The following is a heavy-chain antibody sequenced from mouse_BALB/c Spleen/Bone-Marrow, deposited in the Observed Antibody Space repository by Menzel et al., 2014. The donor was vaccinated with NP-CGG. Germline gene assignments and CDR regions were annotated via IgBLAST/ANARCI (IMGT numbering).Heavy chain of an antibody. CDR3: ARDGNFAMDY. CDR2: INDGGSYT. D-gene: IGHD2-1*01. V-gene: IGHV5-4*02. J-gene: IGHJ4*01. CDR1: GFTFSDYY. Sequence: EVKLMESGGGLVKPGGSLKLSCAVSGFTFSDYYMYWVRQNPEKRLEWVATINDGGSYTYYPDSVKGRFTISRDNAKNNLYLQISSLKSEDTAMYYCARDGNFAMDYWGQGTSVTVSS.